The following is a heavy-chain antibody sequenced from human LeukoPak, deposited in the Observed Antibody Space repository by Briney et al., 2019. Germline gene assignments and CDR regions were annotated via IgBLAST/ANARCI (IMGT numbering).Heavy chain of an antibody. D-gene: IGHD2-2*01. CDR3: ARAYHNWYFDL. CDR1: GGSFSGYY. V-gene: IGHV4-34*01. Sequence: SETLSLTCAVYGGSFSGYYWIWIRPPPGKGLEWIGEINPSGSTHYNPSLKRRVTISIDTSKHQFSLRLTAVTAADTAVYYCARAYHNWYFDLWGRGTPVTVSS. CDR2: INPSGST. J-gene: IGHJ2*01.